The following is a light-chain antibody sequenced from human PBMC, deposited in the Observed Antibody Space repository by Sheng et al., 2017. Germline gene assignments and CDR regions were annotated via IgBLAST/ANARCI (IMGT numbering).Light chain of an antibody. V-gene: IGKV3-15*01. J-gene: IGKJ4*01. CDR3: QQYGSSRS. Sequence: EIVMTQSPATLSVSPGERVTLSCRASQSVSSNLAWYQQKPGQAPRLLIYGASTRATGIPARFSGSGSGTDFTLTISRLEPEDFAVYYCQQYGSSRSFGGGTKVEIK. CDR2: GAS. CDR1: QSVSSN.